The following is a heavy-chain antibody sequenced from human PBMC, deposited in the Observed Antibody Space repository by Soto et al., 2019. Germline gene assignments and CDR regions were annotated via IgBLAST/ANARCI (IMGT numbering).Heavy chain of an antibody. CDR3: ARDKQWLSLLYYYYGMDV. J-gene: IGHJ6*02. D-gene: IGHD6-19*01. CDR2: ISYDGSNK. CDR1: GFTFSSYA. Sequence: GGSLRLSCAASGFTFSSYAMHWVRQAPGKGLEWVAVISYDGSNKYYADSVKGRFTISRDNSKNTLYLQMNSLRAEDTAVYYCARDKQWLSLLYYYYGMDVWGQGTTVTVSS. V-gene: IGHV3-30-3*01.